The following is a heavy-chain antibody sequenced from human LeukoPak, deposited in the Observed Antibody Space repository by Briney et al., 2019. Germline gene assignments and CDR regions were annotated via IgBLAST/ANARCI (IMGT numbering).Heavy chain of an antibody. J-gene: IGHJ6*03. CDR2: IYYTGST. D-gene: IGHD3-10*01. CDR1: GGSISSSSYY. V-gene: IGHV4-39*07. CDR3: ARVAKHFRGPLSYYYVDV. Sequence: SETLSLTCTVSGGSISSSSYYWGWIRQPPGKGLEWIGSIYYTGSTNYNPSLKSRVSISVDTSKKLFSLKLASVTAADTAEYYCARVAKHFRGPLSYYYVDVWGTGTTVTISS.